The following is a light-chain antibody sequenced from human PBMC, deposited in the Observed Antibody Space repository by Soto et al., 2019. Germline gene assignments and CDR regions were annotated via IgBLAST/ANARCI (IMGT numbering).Light chain of an antibody. Sequence: EIVLTQSPATLSLSPGERATLSCRASQSIYSYLAWYQQRPGQAPRLVIYDASSRATGIPARFSASGSGSDFTLTISILEPEDFAVYYCQQRSDWPRTFGRGTKLEIK. CDR1: QSIYSY. V-gene: IGKV3-11*01. J-gene: IGKJ2*02. CDR2: DAS. CDR3: QQRSDWPRT.